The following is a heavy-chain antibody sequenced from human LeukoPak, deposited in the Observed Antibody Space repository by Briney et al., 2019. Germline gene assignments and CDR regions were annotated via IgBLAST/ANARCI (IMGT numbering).Heavy chain of an antibody. CDR3: ARDPYYGSGFDY. J-gene: IGHJ4*02. Sequence: GGSLRLSCAASGFTVSSNYMSWVRQAPGKGLKWVSVIYSGGSTYYADSVKGRFTISRDNSKNTLYLQMNSLRAEDTAVYYCARDPYYGSGFDYWGQGTLVTVSS. V-gene: IGHV3-66*01. CDR1: GFTVSSNY. CDR2: IYSGGST. D-gene: IGHD3-10*01.